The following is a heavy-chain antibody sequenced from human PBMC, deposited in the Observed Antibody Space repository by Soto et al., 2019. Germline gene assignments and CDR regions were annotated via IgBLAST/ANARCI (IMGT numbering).Heavy chain of an antibody. CDR2: LYSSGSDNN. CDR1: GGSISEYH. CDR3: VRESGGGGYCSGGSCYGMDV. J-gene: IGHJ6*02. D-gene: IGHD2-15*01. Sequence: SETLSLTCIVSGGSISEYHWSWIRQPAGKGLEWIGRLYSSGSDNNNYNPSLKSRVTMSKDTSKNQVSLKMRSVTAADTAVYYCVRESGGGGYCSGGSCYGMDVWGQGTTVTVSS. V-gene: IGHV4-4*07.